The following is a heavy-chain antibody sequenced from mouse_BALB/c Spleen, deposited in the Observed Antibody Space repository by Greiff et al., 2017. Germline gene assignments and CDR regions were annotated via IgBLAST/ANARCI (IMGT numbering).Heavy chain of an antibody. J-gene: IGHJ4*01. CDR3: ARDGTMITYYAMDY. D-gene: IGHD2-4*01. CDR1: GFTFTDYY. CDR2: IRNKANGYTT. Sequence: EVMLVESGGGLVQPGGSLRLSCATSGFTFTDYYMSWVRQPPGKALEWLGFIRNKANGYTTEYSASVKGRFTISRDNSQSILYLQMNTLRAEDSATYYCARDGTMITYYAMDYWGQGTSVTVSS. V-gene: IGHV7-3*02.